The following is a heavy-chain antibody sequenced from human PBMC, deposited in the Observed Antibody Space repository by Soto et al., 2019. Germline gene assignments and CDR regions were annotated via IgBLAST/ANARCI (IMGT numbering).Heavy chain of an antibody. CDR2: IYHSGHT. V-gene: IGHV4-30-2*01. D-gene: IGHD5-18*01. CDR1: GDSISSSAYS. J-gene: IGHJ3*02. CDR3: ARGGYIYGANAFDI. Sequence: QLQLQESDSGLVKPSQTLSLTCAVSGDSISSSAYSWSWIRQPPGKGLECIGYIYHSGHTYYNPSLKRRVSISIDRSKNQFSLRLSSVTAADTAVYYCARGGYIYGANAFDIWGHGTMVTVSS.